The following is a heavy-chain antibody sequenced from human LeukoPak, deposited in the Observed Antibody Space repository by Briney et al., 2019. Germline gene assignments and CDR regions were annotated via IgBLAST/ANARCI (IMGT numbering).Heavy chain of an antibody. V-gene: IGHV3-30*04. Sequence: PGRSLRLSCAASGFTFSSYAMHWVRQAPGKGLEWVAVISYDGSNKYYADSVKGRFTISRDNSKNTLYLQMNSLRAEDTAVYYCAGDPKIYGSGSYYNPEDYWGQGTLVTVSS. CDR2: ISYDGSNK. J-gene: IGHJ4*02. CDR1: GFTFSSYA. D-gene: IGHD3-10*01. CDR3: AGDPKIYGSGSYYNPEDY.